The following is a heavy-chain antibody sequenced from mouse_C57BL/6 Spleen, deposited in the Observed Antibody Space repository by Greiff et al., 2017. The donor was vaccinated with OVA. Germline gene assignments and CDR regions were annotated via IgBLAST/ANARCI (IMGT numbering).Heavy chain of an antibody. CDR3: ARTGYGYDREYYFDY. Sequence: QVQLKQPGAELVKPGASVKLSCKASGYTFTSYWMHWVKQRPGQGLEWIGMIHPNSGSTNYNEKFKSKATLTVDKSSSTAYMQLSSLTSDDSAVYYCARTGYGYDREYYFDYWGQGTPLTVSS. CDR2: IHPNSGST. D-gene: IGHD2-2*01. V-gene: IGHV1-64*01. CDR1: GYTFTSYW. J-gene: IGHJ2*01.